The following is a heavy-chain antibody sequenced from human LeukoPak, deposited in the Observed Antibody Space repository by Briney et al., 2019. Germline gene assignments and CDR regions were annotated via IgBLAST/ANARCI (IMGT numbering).Heavy chain of an antibody. CDR2: ISGSGGDT. V-gene: IGHV3-23*01. CDR1: GFTFSSHA. D-gene: IGHD2-15*01. Sequence: GGSLRLSCVASGFTFSSHAMSWVRQAPGKGLQWVSAISGSGGDTSYADSVKGRFTISRDNSKDPLYLQMSSLRADDTAIYYCAKYLCSCRICSHFDYWGQGALVTVSS. J-gene: IGHJ4*02. CDR3: AKYLCSCRICSHFDY.